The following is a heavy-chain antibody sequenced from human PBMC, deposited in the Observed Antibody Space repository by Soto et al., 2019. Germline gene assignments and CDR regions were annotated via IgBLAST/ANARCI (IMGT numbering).Heavy chain of an antibody. CDR3: ARTITIFGVANYYYYYGMDV. D-gene: IGHD3-3*01. CDR1: GGTCSSYA. CDR2: IIPIFGTA. Sequence: SVKVSCKASGGTCSSYAISCVLRAPLQWLDWMGGIIPIFGTANYAQKFQGRVTITADESTSTAYMELSSLRSEDTAVYYCARTITIFGVANYYYYYGMDVWGQGTTVTVSS. J-gene: IGHJ6*02. V-gene: IGHV1-69*13.